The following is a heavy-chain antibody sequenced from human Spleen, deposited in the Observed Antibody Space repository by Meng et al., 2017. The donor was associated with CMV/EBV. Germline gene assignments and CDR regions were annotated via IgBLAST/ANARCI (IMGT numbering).Heavy chain of an antibody. CDR3: AKEKIFGVVIWADGFDI. D-gene: IGHD3-3*01. V-gene: IGHV3-30*02. Sequence: GGCLRLSCAASGFTFSSYAMHWVRQAPGKGLEWVAFIRNDGSNKYYADSMKARFTISRDNSKNTLYLKMNSLRAEDTAVYYCAKEKIFGVVIWADGFDIWGQGTMVTVSS. CDR1: GFTFSSYA. J-gene: IGHJ3*02. CDR2: IRNDGSNK.